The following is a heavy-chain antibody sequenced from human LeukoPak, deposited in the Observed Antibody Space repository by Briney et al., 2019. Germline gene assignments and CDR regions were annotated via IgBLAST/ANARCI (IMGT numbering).Heavy chain of an antibody. CDR3: ASPAGSNYDVLTGPGYCDY. CDR2: INPNSGGT. D-gene: IGHD3-9*01. V-gene: IGHV1-2*02. Sequence: GASVKVSCKASGYTFTGYYMHWVRQAPGQGLEWMGWINPNSGGTNYAQKFQGRVTMTRDTSITTAYMELSRLSSDDTAVYYCASPAGSNYDVLTGPGYCDYWGQGTLVTVSS. J-gene: IGHJ4*02. CDR1: GYTFTGYY.